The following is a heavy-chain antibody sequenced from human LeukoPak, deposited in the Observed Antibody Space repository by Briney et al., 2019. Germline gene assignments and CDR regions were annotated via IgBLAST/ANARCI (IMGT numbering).Heavy chain of an antibody. CDR2: INPNSGGT. V-gene: IGHV1-2*02. Sequence: ASVKVSCKASGYTFTGYYMHWVRQAPGQGLEWMGWINPNSGGTNYAQKFQGRVTITRDTSISTAYMELSRLRSDDTAVYYCARKSLGYCSSTSCYGSMDVWGKGTTVTVSS. CDR3: ARKSLGYCSSTSCYGSMDV. J-gene: IGHJ6*03. CDR1: GYTFTGYY. D-gene: IGHD2-2*01.